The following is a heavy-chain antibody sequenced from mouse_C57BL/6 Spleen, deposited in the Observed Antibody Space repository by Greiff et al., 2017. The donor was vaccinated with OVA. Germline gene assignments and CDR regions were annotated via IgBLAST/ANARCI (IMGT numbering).Heavy chain of an antibody. CDR1: GYSITSGYY. Sequence: EVQLVESGPGLVKPSQSLSLTCSVTGYSITSGYYWNWIRQFPGNKLEWMGYISYDGSNNYNPSLKNRISITRDTSKNQFFLKLNSVTTEDTATYYCAREDDYDVRFAYWGQGTLVTVSA. J-gene: IGHJ3*01. CDR3: AREDDYDVRFAY. D-gene: IGHD2-4*01. V-gene: IGHV3-6*01. CDR2: ISYDGSN.